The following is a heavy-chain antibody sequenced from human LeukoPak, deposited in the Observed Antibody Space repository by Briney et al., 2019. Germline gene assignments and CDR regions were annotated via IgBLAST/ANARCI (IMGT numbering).Heavy chain of an antibody. J-gene: IGHJ4*02. D-gene: IGHD3-10*01. Sequence: SEALSLTCTVSGDSISSTNFYWGWIRQPPGKGLEWIGYIYYSGSTNYNPSLKSRVTISVDTSKNQFSLKLSSVTAADTAVYYCEQYIRQSGTYYFDYWGQGMLVTVSS. CDR2: IYYSGST. CDR3: EQYIRQSGTYYFDY. CDR1: GDSISSTNFY. V-gene: IGHV4-61*05.